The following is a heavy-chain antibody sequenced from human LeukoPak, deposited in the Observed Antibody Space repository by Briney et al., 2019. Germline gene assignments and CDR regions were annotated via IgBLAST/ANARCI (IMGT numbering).Heavy chain of an antibody. CDR3: ATKYYHDTGDYFGPEFDP. CDR1: GGTFSSYV. D-gene: IGHD3-22*01. V-gene: IGHV1-69*06. J-gene: IGHJ5*02. CDR2: IIPMFGEA. Sequence: SVKVSCKASGGTFSSYVFNWVRQAPGQGLEWMGGIIPMFGEAYYAQSFQGRVTVSADKSTSTVYMELRSLRSEDTAVYYCATKYYHDTGDYFGPEFDPWGQGTLVTVSS.